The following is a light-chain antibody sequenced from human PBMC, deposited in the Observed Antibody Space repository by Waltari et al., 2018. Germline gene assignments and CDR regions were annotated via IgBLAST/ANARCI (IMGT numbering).Light chain of an antibody. CDR3: ASYTGGNTLI. J-gene: IGLJ2*01. Sequence: QSALTQPASVSGSPGQSISISCTGTRTDVGSYNYVSWYQQPPGSAPKLMFYDVSERPSGVSDRFSGSKSGNTASLTISGLQAEDEADYYCASYTGGNTLIFGGGTRVTVL. V-gene: IGLV2-14*03. CDR2: DVS. CDR1: RTDVGSYNY.